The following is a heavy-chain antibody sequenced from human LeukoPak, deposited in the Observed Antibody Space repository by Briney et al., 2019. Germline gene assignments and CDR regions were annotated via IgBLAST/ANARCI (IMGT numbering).Heavy chain of an antibody. D-gene: IGHD3-16*02. CDR1: GFTFSRFA. CDR3: AKLLSI. Sequence: GGSLRLSCRASGFTFSRFAMTWVRQRPGRGLEWVSTIELDSSYTYYADSVRGRFTISRDNSKNTLYLQMNSLRAEDTAVYYCAKLLSIWGQGTLVTVSS. J-gene: IGHJ4*02. CDR2: IELDSSYT. V-gene: IGHV3-23*01.